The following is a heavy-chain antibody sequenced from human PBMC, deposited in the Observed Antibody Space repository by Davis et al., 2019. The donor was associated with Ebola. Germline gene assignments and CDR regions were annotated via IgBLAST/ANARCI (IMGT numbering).Heavy chain of an antibody. CDR1: GYTFTSYA. CDR3: ARGDTAMVLGAFDI. J-gene: IGHJ3*02. CDR2: INPHNGNT. V-gene: IGHV1-18*01. Sequence: ASVKVSCKASGYTFTSYAMNWVRQAPGQGLEWMGWINPHNGNTNYAQKLQGRVTMTTDTSTSTAYMELSRLRSDDTAVYYCARGDTAMVLGAFDIWGQGTMVTVSS. D-gene: IGHD5-18*01.